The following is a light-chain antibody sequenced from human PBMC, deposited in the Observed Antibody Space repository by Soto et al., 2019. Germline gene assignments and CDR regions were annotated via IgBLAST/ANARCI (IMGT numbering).Light chain of an antibody. CDR1: QSISSW. CDR3: QQYNSYLWT. Sequence: DIQMTPSPSTPSASVGDRVTITFRASQSISSWLAWYQQKPGKAPKLLIYDASSLESGVPSRFSGSGSGTEFTLTISSLQPDDFATYYCQQYNSYLWTFGQGTKV. CDR2: DAS. J-gene: IGKJ1*01. V-gene: IGKV1-5*01.